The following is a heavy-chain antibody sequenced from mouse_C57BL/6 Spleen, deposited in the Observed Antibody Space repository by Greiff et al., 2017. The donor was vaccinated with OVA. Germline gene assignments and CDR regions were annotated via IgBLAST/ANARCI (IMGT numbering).Heavy chain of an antibody. D-gene: IGHD2-4*01. J-gene: IGHJ2*01. V-gene: IGHV1-59*01. CDR3: ARRKGYDYDEDY. CDR2: IDPSDSYT. CDR1: GYTFTSYW. Sequence: VQLQQPGAELVRPGTSVKLSCKASGYTFTSYWMHWVKQRPGQGLEWIGVIDPSDSYTNYNQKFKGKATLTVDTSSSTAYMQLSSLTSEDSAVYYCARRKGYDYDEDYWGQGTTLTVSS.